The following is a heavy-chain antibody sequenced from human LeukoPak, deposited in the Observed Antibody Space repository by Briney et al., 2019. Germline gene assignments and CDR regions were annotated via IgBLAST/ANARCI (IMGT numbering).Heavy chain of an antibody. J-gene: IGHJ6*03. V-gene: IGHV1-58*01. Sequence: SVKVSCKASGFTFTSSAVQWVRQARGQRLEWIGWIVVGSGNTNYAQKFQERVTITRDMSTSTAYMELSSLRSEDTAVYYCAIGGNEYSSSSGTLDYYYYYMDVWGKGTTVTVSS. CDR2: IVVGSGNT. CDR1: GFTFTSSA. CDR3: AIGGNEYSSSSGTLDYYYYYMDV. D-gene: IGHD6-6*01.